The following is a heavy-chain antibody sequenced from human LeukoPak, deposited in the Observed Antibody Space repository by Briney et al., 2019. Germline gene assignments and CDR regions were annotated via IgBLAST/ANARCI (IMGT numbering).Heavy chain of an antibody. V-gene: IGHV4-34*01. Sequence: SETLSLTCAVYGGSFSGYYWSWIRQPPGKGLEWIGEINHSGSTNYNPSLKSRVTISVDTSKNQFSLKLSSVTAADTAVYYCARLGAGELEVDYWGQGTLVTVSS. CDR1: GGSFSGYY. D-gene: IGHD3-10*01. CDR3: ARLGAGELEVDY. CDR2: INHSGST. J-gene: IGHJ4*02.